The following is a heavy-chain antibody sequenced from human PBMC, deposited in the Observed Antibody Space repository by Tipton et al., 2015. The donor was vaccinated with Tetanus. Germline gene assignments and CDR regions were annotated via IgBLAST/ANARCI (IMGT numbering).Heavy chain of an antibody. V-gene: IGHV4-34*01. Sequence: TLSLTCAVYGASFSDYYWSWIRQAPGKGLEWIGEINHSGNTNHNPSLKSRVTLSVDTSKNQFSLKLNSVTASDTAVYYCARPEASGRARGFDIWGQGTKVTVSP. CDR1: GASFSDYY. J-gene: IGHJ3*02. CDR3: ARPEASGRARGFDI. CDR2: INHSGNT. D-gene: IGHD3-10*01.